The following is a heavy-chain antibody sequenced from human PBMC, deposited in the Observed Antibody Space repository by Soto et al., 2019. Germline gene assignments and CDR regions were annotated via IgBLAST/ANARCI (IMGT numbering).Heavy chain of an antibody. V-gene: IGHV3-33*01. Sequence: QEQLVESGGGVVQPGTSLRLSCVASGFTFNVYGMHWVRQAPGKGLEWVAAIWFDGSDKYYADSVKGRFTISRDNSKNTLYLQMNSLRGEDTGVYYCARLVGAAAGRFDPWGQGTLVIVSS. D-gene: IGHD6-13*01. CDR3: ARLVGAAAGRFDP. CDR2: IWFDGSDK. CDR1: GFTFNVYG. J-gene: IGHJ5*02.